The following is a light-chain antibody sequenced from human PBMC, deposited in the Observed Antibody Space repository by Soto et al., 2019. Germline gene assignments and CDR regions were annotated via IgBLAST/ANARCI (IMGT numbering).Light chain of an antibody. V-gene: IGKV3-20*01. CDR1: QSISSTY. CDR2: DAS. Sequence: IFLTQSPGTLSLSPWERATLSWGASQSISSTYLTWYHQRPGQAPRLLIYDASRRATGIPDRFSGSGSGTDFSLTISRLEPEDFAVYYCQHYDSARWTFGLGTKVDIK. J-gene: IGKJ1*01. CDR3: QHYDSARWT.